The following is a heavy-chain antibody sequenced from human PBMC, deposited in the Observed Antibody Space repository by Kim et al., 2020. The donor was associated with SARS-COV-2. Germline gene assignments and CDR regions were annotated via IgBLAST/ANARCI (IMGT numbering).Heavy chain of an antibody. Sequence: SETLSLTCTVSGGSISSSSYYWGWIRQPPGKGLEWIGSIYYSGSTYYNPSLKSRVTISVDTSKNQFSLKLSSVTAADTAVYYCARLVRYYYGSGSKNWFDPWGQGTLVTVSS. V-gene: IGHV4-39*01. CDR2: IYYSGST. J-gene: IGHJ5*02. CDR1: GGSISSSSYY. D-gene: IGHD3-10*01. CDR3: ARLVRYYYGSGSKNWFDP.